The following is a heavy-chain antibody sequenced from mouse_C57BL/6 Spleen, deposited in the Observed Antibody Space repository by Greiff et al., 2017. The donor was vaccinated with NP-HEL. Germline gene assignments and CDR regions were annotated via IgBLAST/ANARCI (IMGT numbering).Heavy chain of an antibody. CDR3: ARCTTVVAYYFDY. CDR2: INPNNGGT. J-gene: IGHJ2*01. V-gene: IGHV1-26*01. CDR1: GYTFTDYY. Sequence: EVKLQQSGPELVKPGASVKISCKASGYTFTDYYMNWVKQSHGKSLEWIGDINPNNGGTSYNQKFKGKATLTVDKSSSTAYMELRSLTSEDSAVYYCARCTTVVAYYFDYWGQGTTLTVSS. D-gene: IGHD1-1*01.